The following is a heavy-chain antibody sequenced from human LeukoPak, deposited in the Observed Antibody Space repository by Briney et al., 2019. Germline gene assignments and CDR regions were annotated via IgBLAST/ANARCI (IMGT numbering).Heavy chain of an antibody. D-gene: IGHD3-22*01. Sequence: PGGSLRLSCAASGFTFSSYWMHWVRQAPGKGLVWVSRINSDESSTSYADSVKGRFTISRDNAKNTLYLQMNSLRAEDTAVYYCAREGEYYYDSSGYNYWGQGTLVTVSS. CDR1: GFTFSSYW. J-gene: IGHJ4*02. V-gene: IGHV3-74*01. CDR3: AREGEYYYDSSGYNY. CDR2: INSDESST.